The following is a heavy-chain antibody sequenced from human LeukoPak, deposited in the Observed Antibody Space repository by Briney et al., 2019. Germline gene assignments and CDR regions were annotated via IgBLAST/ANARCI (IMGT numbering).Heavy chain of an antibody. Sequence: SETLSLPCSVSGDSITATSYYWAWIRQPPGKRLEWNGSIHYSGNTNYDPSLQSRVTISVDTSKNQFSLSLSSVTAADTAVYYCARQIRYTYDPNWFHPWGQGTLVTVSS. J-gene: IGHJ5*02. CDR3: ARQIRYTYDPNWFHP. V-gene: IGHV4-39*01. CDR1: GDSITATSYY. CDR2: IHYSGNT. D-gene: IGHD5-12*01.